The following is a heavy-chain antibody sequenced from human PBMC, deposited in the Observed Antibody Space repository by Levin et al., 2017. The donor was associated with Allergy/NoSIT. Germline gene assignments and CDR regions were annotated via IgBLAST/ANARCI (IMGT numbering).Heavy chain of an antibody. Sequence: PGGSLRLSCAASGFTFSNYPMTWVRQAPGKGLEWVSSISGSGISTYYADSVKGRFTISRDNSKNTLDLQMNSLRAEDTAIYYCAKLLVAGGTGYWGQGTLVTVSS. D-gene: IGHD6-13*01. V-gene: IGHV3-23*01. J-gene: IGHJ4*02. CDR1: GFTFSNYP. CDR3: AKLLVAGGTGY. CDR2: ISGSGIST.